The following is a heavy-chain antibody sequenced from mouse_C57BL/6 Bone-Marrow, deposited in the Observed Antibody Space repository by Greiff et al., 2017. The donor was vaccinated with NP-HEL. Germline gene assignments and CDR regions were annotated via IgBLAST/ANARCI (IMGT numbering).Heavy chain of an antibody. V-gene: IGHV1-18*01. Sequence: VQLKESGPELVKPGASVKIPCKASGYTFTDYNMDWVKQSHGKSLEWIGDINPNNGGTIYNQKFKGKATLTVDKSSSTAYMELRSLTSEDTAVYYCARPASYYGSSYWYFDVWGTGTTVTVSS. D-gene: IGHD1-1*01. CDR3: ARPASYYGSSYWYFDV. CDR1: GYTFTDYN. CDR2: INPNNGGT. J-gene: IGHJ1*03.